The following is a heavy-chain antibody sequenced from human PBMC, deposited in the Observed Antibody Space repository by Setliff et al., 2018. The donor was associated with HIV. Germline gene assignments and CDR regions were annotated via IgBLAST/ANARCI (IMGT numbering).Heavy chain of an antibody. Sequence: SETLPLTCSVSGASIGSSHYYWGWIRQPPGKGLEWVASIYSNGSPFYNPSLKSRVTISVGTSKSQFSLNLSSVTAADTAVYYCARHCGYSPGQICYYYLDIWGKGTTVTVSS. CDR2: IYSNGSP. CDR1: GASIGSSHYY. D-gene: IGHD5-18*01. V-gene: IGHV4-39*01. CDR3: ARHCGYSPGQICYYYLDI. J-gene: IGHJ6*03.